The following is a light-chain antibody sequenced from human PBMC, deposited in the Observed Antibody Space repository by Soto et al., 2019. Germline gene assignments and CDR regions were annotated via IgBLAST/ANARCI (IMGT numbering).Light chain of an antibody. CDR2: GAS. J-gene: IGKJ1*01. V-gene: IGKV3-15*01. Sequence: EIVMTQSPATLSVSPGERATLSCRASQSVSSNLAWYQQKPGQAPRLLIYGASTRATGIPARFSGSGSGTEFTLTISSLQSEDFEVYYCQHYNNWPRTFGQGTKVESK. CDR3: QHYNNWPRT. CDR1: QSVSSN.